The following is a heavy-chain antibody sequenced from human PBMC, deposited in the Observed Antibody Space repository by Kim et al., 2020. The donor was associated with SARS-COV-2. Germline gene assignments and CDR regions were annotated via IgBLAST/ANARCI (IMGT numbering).Heavy chain of an antibody. Sequence: YSQKFQGRVTITRDTSASTAYMELSSLRSEDTAVYYCARFYDSSVYGFDYWGQGTLVTVSS. V-gene: IGHV1-3*01. D-gene: IGHD3-22*01. CDR3: ARFYDSSVYGFDY. J-gene: IGHJ4*02.